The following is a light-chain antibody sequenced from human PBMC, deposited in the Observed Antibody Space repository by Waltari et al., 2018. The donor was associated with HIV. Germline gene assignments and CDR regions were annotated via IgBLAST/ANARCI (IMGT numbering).Light chain of an antibody. Sequence: QSALTQPRSVSGSPGQSVTIPCTGTSRDVGGDNYVPWYQQHPGKAPKLMIYDVSKRPSGVPARFSASKSGNTASLTISGLQAEDEADYYCCSYGGSYTWVFGGGTKLTVL. V-gene: IGLV2-11*01. CDR3: CSYGGSYTWV. CDR1: SRDVGGDNY. CDR2: DVS. J-gene: IGLJ3*02.